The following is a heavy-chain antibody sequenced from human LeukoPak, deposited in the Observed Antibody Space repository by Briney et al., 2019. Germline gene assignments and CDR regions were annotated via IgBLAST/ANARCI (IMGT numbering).Heavy chain of an antibody. CDR1: GFTFSSYS. V-gene: IGHV3-48*01. D-gene: IGHD5-24*01. CDR2: ISSSSSTI. Sequence: GSLRLSCAASGFTFSSYSMNWVRQAPGKGLEWVSYISSSSSTIYYADSVKGRFTISRDNAKNSLYLQMNSLRAEDTAVYYCAREPRQMATIIFFDYWGQGTLVTVSS. CDR3: AREPRQMATIIFFDY. J-gene: IGHJ4*02.